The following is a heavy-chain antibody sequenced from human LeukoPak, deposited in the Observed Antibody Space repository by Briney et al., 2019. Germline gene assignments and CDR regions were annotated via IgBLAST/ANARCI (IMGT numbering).Heavy chain of an antibody. Sequence: KPSETLSLTCTVSGGSISGYYWSWIRQPPGKGLEWIGYIYYSGSTNYNPSLKSRVTISVDTSKNQFSLKLSSVTAADTAVYYCARERYCSGGSCPGGNWFDPWGQGTLVTVSS. CDR3: ARERYCSGGSCPGGNWFDP. D-gene: IGHD2-15*01. V-gene: IGHV4-59*01. CDR2: IYYSGST. J-gene: IGHJ5*02. CDR1: GGSISGYY.